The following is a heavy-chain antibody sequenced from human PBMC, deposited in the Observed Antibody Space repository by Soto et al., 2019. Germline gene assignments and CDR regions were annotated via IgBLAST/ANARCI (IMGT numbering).Heavy chain of an antibody. D-gene: IGHD1-26*01. CDR3: ARELPPSRGIVGATHNLDY. V-gene: IGHV1-46*01. J-gene: IGHJ4*02. Sequence: QVQLVQSGAEVKKPGASVKVSCKASGYTFTSYYMHWVRQAPGQGLAWMGIINPSGGSTSYAQKCQGRVTVTRDTSTCTVYMELSRLGSEDTAVYYCARELPPSRGIVGATHNLDYWGQGTLVTVSS. CDR1: GYTFTSYY. CDR2: INPSGGST.